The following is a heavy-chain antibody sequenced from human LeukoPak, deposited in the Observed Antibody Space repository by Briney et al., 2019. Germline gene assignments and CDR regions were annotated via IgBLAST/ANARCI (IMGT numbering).Heavy chain of an antibody. CDR1: GFTFSSYW. Sequence: PGGSLRLSCAASGFTFSSYWMSWVRQAPGKGLEWVANIKQDGSEKYYVDSVKGRFTISRDNAKNSLYLQMNSLSAEDTAIYYCVRDGDSDYPVDSWGQGTLVTVSS. V-gene: IGHV3-7*01. CDR2: IKQDGSEK. D-gene: IGHD4-11*01. CDR3: VRDGDSDYPVDS. J-gene: IGHJ4*02.